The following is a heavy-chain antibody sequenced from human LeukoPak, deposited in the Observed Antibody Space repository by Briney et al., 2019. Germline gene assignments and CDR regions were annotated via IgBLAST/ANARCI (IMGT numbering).Heavy chain of an antibody. CDR3: AKAPLGYCSSTSCYDD. CDR2: ISGSGGST. V-gene: IGHV3-23*01. Sequence: GGSLRLSCAASGFTFSSYAMSWVRQAPGKGLEWVSAISGSGGSTYYADSVKGRFTISRDNSKNTLYLQMNSLRAEDTAVYYCAKAPLGYCSSTSCYDDWGQGTLVTVSS. J-gene: IGHJ4*02. CDR1: GFTFSSYA. D-gene: IGHD2-2*01.